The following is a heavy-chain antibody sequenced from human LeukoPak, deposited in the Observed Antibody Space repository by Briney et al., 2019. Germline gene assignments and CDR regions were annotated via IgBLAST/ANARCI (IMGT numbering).Heavy chain of an antibody. Sequence: PGGSLRLSCAASGFTFSSYGMHWVRQAPGKGLEWVAVIWYDGSNKYYADSVKGRFTISRDNSKNTLYLQMNSLRAEDTAVYYCARDRGSSGWYPPDHWGQGTLVIVSS. CDR3: ARDRGSSGWYPPDH. D-gene: IGHD6-19*01. J-gene: IGHJ4*02. V-gene: IGHV3-33*01. CDR2: IWYDGSNK. CDR1: GFTFSSYG.